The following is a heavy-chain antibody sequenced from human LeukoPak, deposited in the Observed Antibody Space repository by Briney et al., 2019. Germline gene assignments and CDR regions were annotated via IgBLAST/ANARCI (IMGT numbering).Heavy chain of an antibody. Sequence: ETLSLTCTVSGGSISSSRYYWAWVRQAAGKGLEFVSGISSNGGSTYYADSLKGRFTVSRDNSNNTLYLQMSSLRAEDTAIYYCAKGPTYDSLPCYFDYWGQGTLVTVSS. CDR2: ISSNGGST. V-gene: IGHV3-64D*09. CDR1: GGSISSSRY. D-gene: IGHD3-22*01. CDR3: AKGPTYDSLPCYFDY. J-gene: IGHJ4*02.